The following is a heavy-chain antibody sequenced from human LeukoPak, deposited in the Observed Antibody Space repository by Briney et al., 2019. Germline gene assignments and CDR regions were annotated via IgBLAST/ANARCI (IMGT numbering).Heavy chain of an antibody. CDR3: ARLLGYSYGLNWFDP. V-gene: IGHV3-7*01. Sequence: QPGGSLRLSCAASGFTFSSYAMSWVRQAPGKGLEWVANIKQHGSEKYYVDSVKGRFTISRDNAKNSLYLQMNSLRAEDTAVYYCARLLGYSYGLNWFDPWGQGTLVTVSS. CDR1: GFTFSSYA. J-gene: IGHJ5*02. D-gene: IGHD5-18*01. CDR2: IKQHGSEK.